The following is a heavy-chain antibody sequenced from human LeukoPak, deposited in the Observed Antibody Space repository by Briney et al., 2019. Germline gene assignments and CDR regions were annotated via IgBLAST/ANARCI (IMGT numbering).Heavy chain of an antibody. V-gene: IGHV3-23*01. CDR3: ASDNRFLYYYGSGSCYNDY. Sequence: GGSLRLSCAASGFTFSSYAMSWVRQAPGKGLEWVSAISGSGGSTYYADSVKGRFTISRDNSKNTLYLQMNSLRAEDTAVYYCASDNRFLYYYGSGSCYNDYWGQGTLVTVSS. D-gene: IGHD3-10*01. CDR2: ISGSGGST. J-gene: IGHJ4*02. CDR1: GFTFSSYA.